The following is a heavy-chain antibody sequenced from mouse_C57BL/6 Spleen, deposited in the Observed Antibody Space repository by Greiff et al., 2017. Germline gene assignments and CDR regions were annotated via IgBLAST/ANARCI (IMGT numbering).Heavy chain of an antibody. D-gene: IGHD4-1*01. CDR1: GYAFSSSW. V-gene: IGHV1-82*01. J-gene: IGHJ2*01. CDR2: IYPGDGDT. CDR3: ARWDEYFDY. Sequence: VHLVESGPELVKPGASVKISCKASGYAFSSSWMNWVKQRPGKGLEWIGRIYPGDGDTNYNGKFKGKATLTADKSSSTAYMQLSSLTSEDSAVYFCARWDEYFDYWGQGTTLTVSS.